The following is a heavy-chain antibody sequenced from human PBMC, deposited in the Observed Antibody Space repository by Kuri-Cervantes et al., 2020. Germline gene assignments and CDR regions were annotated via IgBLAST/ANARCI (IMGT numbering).Heavy chain of an antibody. Sequence: ASVKVSCKASGYTFTSYGISWVRQAPGQGLEWMGWISAYNGNTNYAQKLQGRVTMTRNTSVSTAYMGLSSLRSEDTAVYYCARGPRLYSSSWYKTSGAFDIWGQGTMVTVSS. CDR1: GYTFTSYG. CDR3: ARGPRLYSSSWYKTSGAFDI. V-gene: IGHV1-18*01. J-gene: IGHJ3*02. CDR2: ISAYNGNT. D-gene: IGHD6-13*01.